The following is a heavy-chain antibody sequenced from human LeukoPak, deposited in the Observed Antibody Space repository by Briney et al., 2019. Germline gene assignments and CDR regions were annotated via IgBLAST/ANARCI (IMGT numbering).Heavy chain of an antibody. CDR1: GYTFTSYG. D-gene: IGHD6-13*01. CDR3: ARDGYSSSWPYYFDY. CDR2: ISASTGHT. V-gene: IGHV1-18*01. Sequence: ASVKVSCKASGYTFTSYGICCVRQAPGQGLEWMGWISASTGHTKYAQNLQGRVTMTTDTSTSTAYMELRSLRSDDTAVYYCARDGYSSSWPYYFDYWGQGTLVTVSS. J-gene: IGHJ4*02.